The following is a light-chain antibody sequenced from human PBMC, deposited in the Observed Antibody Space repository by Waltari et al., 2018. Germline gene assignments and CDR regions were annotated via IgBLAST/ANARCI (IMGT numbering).Light chain of an antibody. Sequence: QPVLTQPPSASASLGASVKLTCTLSSGHNNNAIAWHQQQPEKGPRFLMKVNSDGRHSKGDGIPDRFSGSSSGTEWYFIISSLQSEDEADYYCQTWGTGTWVFGGGTRLTVL. CDR3: QTWGTGTWV. CDR2: VNSDGRH. CDR1: SGHNNNA. V-gene: IGLV4-69*01. J-gene: IGLJ3*02.